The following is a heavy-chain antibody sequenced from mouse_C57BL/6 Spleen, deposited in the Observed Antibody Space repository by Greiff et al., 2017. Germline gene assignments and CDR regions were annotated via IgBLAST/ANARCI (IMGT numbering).Heavy chain of an antibody. Sequence: QVQLQQSGAELVKPGASVKISCKVSGYAFSSYWMNWVKQRPGKGLEWIGQFSPGDGDNNYNGKFKGKATLTADKSSSTAYMQLSSLTSEDSAVYFWAKCGNSCCYFDVWGTGTTVTVSS. CDR3: AKCGNSCCYFDV. CDR1: GYAFSSYW. V-gene: IGHV1-80*01. CDR2: FSPGDGDN. J-gene: IGHJ1*03.